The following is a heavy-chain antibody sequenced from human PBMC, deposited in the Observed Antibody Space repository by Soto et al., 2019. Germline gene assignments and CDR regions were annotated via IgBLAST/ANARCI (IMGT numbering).Heavy chain of an antibody. CDR1: GFTFSNAW. CDR3: TTRSYCSGGSCYSYYYYYYMDV. Sequence: EVQLVESGGGLVKPGGSLRLSCAASGFTFSNAWMSWVRQAPGKGLEWVGRIKSKTDGGTTDYAAPVKGRFTISRDDSKNTLYLQMNSLKTEDAAVYYCTTRSYCSGGSCYSYYYYYYMDVWGRGTTVTVSS. V-gene: IGHV3-15*01. CDR2: IKSKTDGGTT. J-gene: IGHJ6*03. D-gene: IGHD2-15*01.